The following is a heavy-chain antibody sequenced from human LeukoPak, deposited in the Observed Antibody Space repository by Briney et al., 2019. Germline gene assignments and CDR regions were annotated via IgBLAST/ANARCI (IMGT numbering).Heavy chain of an antibody. V-gene: IGHV3-11*01. CDR1: GFTFSDYY. Sequence: GGSLRLSCAASGFTFSDYYMSWIRQAPGKGLEWVSYISSSGSTIYYADSVKGRFTISRDNAKNSLYLQMNSLRAEDTAVYYCARVDFSPDPYYFDYWGQGTLVTVSS. D-gene: IGHD3-3*01. CDR3: ARVDFSPDPYYFDY. J-gene: IGHJ4*02. CDR2: ISSSGSTI.